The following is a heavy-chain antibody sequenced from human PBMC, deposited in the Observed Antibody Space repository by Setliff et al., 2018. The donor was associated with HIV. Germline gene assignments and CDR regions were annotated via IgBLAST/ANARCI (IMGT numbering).Heavy chain of an antibody. Sequence: SETLSLTCAVSGGSVDSRDYYWGWIRQPPGKGLEWIGNILYGGTTYYTPSLKSRVAISVDTSRNQFSLRLNSVTAADTAVYYCARPTTGLGGGAAFDIWGQGTMVTVSS. CDR3: ARPTTGLGGGAAFDI. D-gene: IGHD2-8*01. CDR1: GGSVDSRDYY. J-gene: IGHJ3*02. CDR2: ILYGGTT. V-gene: IGHV4-39*01.